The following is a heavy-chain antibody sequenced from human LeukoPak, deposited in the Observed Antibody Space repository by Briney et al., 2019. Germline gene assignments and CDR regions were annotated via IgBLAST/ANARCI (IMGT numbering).Heavy chain of an antibody. Sequence: KPSGTLSLTCAVSGGSISSSNWWSWVRQPPGKGLERIGEIYHSGSTNYNPSLKSRVTLSVDTSKNQFSLKLSSVTAADTAAYYCAGIPYYYDSSGVFDYWGQGTLVTVSS. V-gene: IGHV4-4*02. D-gene: IGHD3-22*01. CDR3: AGIPYYYDSSGVFDY. J-gene: IGHJ4*02. CDR2: IYHSGST. CDR1: GGSISSSNW.